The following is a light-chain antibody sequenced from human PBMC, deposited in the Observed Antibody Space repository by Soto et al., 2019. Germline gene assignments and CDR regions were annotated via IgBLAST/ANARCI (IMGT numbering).Light chain of an antibody. Sequence: IALTQSPVTLSVYPAERATLSCRASQGVGSDLAWYQQKPGQAPRVVIYEIFPRATGVPSRISASGSGTEFTLTISSLQSEDFAVYYCQQYNIYSWTFGQGTKVDIK. V-gene: IGKV3D-15*01. CDR3: QQYNIYSWT. J-gene: IGKJ1*01. CDR1: QGVGSD. CDR2: EIF.